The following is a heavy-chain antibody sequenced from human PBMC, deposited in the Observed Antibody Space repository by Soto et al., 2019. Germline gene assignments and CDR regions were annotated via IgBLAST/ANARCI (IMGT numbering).Heavy chain of an antibody. Sequence: GGSLRLSCAASGFTFSSYGMHWVRQAPGKGLEWVAVISYDGSNKYYADSVKGRFTISRDNSKNTLYLQMNSLRAEDTAVYYCAKDSFYYDFWSGSTTYYYYYMDVWGKGTTVTVSS. CDR2: ISYDGSNK. D-gene: IGHD3-3*01. V-gene: IGHV3-30*18. J-gene: IGHJ6*03. CDR1: GFTFSSYG. CDR3: AKDSFYYDFWSGSTTYYYYYMDV.